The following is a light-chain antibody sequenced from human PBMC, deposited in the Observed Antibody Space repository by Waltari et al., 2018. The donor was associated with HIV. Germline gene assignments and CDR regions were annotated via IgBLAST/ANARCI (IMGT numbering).Light chain of an antibody. CDR3: VLYMGSDVWV. CDR2: STN. J-gene: IGLJ3*02. V-gene: IGLV8-61*01. CDR1: SGSVSTSYY. Sequence: QTVVTQEPSLSVPPGGTVTLTCGLSSGSVSTSYYPSWYHQTPGQAPRTLIYSTNTRSSGVPDRFSGSILGNKAALTITGAQADDESDYYCVLYMGSDVWVFGGGTKLTVL.